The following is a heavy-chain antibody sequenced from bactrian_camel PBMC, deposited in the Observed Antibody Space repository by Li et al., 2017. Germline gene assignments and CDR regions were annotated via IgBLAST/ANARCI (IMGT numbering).Heavy chain of an antibody. J-gene: IGHJ4*01. Sequence: HVQLVESGGGSVQSGGSLRLSCTAPGLTANQCAVSWYRQAAGKGREWFSFIEADGRTNYDDSVKGRFTLSLDKAKDTVYLQMNSLRPEDTAMYSCQPTTTCSHPYLLGQGTQVTVS. CDR2: IEADGRT. CDR1: GLTANQCA. V-gene: IGHV3S9*01.